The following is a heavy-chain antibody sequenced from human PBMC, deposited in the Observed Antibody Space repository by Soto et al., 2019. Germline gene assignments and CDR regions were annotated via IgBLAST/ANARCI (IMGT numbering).Heavy chain of an antibody. V-gene: IGHV1-69*12. J-gene: IGHJ4*02. CDR2: IIPMFGTA. CDR3: ASGLQLWVRRINIGYSG. Sequence: QVQLVQSGAEVKKPESSVKVSCKAPGGTFSTYAISWVRQAPGQGLEWMGGIIPMFGTANYAQRFQVRVTITADESTNTVYMALSSLRSADTAVYFCASGLQLWVRRINIGYSGWGQGTLVTVSS. CDR1: GGTFSTYA. D-gene: IGHD5-18*01.